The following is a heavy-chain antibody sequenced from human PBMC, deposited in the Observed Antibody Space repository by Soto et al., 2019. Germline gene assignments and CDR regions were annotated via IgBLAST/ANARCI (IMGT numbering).Heavy chain of an antibody. D-gene: IGHD2-21*01. CDR2: IYNSGST. Sequence: LETMCLTWSVAGGSISSSSCYWGWIRKPPGKGLEWIGSIYNSGSTYYNPSLKSRVTISVDTSKNQFSLKLGSVAAADTAVYYCARILWCFHDVFDIWGKGTMVTVSS. V-gene: IGHV4-39*01. J-gene: IGHJ3*02. CDR3: ARILWCFHDVFDI. CDR1: GGSISSSSCY.